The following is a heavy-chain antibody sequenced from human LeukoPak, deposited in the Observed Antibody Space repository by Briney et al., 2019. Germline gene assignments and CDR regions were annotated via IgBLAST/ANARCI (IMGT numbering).Heavy chain of an antibody. CDR3: ARDLYCSGGSCYFDY. V-gene: IGHV1-18*01. CDR2: ISAYNGNT. J-gene: IGHJ4*02. Sequence: ASVKVSCKASGYTFTSYGISWVRQAPGQGLEWMGWISAYNGNTNYAQKLQGRVTMTTDTSTSTPYMELRSLRSDDTAVYYCARDLYCSGGSCYFDYWGQGTLVTVSS. CDR1: GYTFTSYG. D-gene: IGHD2-15*01.